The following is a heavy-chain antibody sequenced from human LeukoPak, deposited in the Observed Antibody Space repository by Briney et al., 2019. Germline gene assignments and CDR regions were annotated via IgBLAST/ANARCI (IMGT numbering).Heavy chain of an antibody. D-gene: IGHD2-2*01. J-gene: IGHJ4*02. Sequence: RGSLRLSCAASGFTFSSYAMSWVRQAPGKGLEWVSAISGSGGSTYYADSVKGRFTISRDNSKNTLYLQMNSLRAEDTAVYYCAKGLYQLLFSSSDYWGQGTLVTVSS. CDR1: GFTFSSYA. CDR3: AKGLYQLLFSSSDY. V-gene: IGHV3-23*01. CDR2: ISGSGGST.